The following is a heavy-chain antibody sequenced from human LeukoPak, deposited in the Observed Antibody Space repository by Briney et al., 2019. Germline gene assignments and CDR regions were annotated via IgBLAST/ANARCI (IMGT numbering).Heavy chain of an antibody. V-gene: IGHV4-59*01. Sequence: SETLSLTCTVSGGSISSYYWSWIRQPPGKGLEWIGYIYYSGSTNYNPSLKSRVTISVDTSKNQFSLKLSSVTAADTAVCYCPRDLYYYDSSGYYTTNAFDIWGQGTMVTVSS. J-gene: IGHJ3*02. CDR3: PRDLYYYDSSGYYTTNAFDI. CDR2: IYYSGST. CDR1: GGSISSYY. D-gene: IGHD3-22*01.